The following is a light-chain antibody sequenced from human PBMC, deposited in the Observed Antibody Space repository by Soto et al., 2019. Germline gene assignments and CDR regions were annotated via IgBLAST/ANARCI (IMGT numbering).Light chain of an antibody. CDR3: QQYNSYSPWT. Sequence: DIQMTQSPSTLSASFAYRFTITCLASQSVNKWLAWFQQKPGKVPKLLIFDASTLQTGVPSRFGGGGSGTEFTLTISGLQPDDFATYYCQQYNSYSPWTFGPGTKVDIK. CDR2: DAS. J-gene: IGKJ1*01. V-gene: IGKV1-5*01. CDR1: QSVNKW.